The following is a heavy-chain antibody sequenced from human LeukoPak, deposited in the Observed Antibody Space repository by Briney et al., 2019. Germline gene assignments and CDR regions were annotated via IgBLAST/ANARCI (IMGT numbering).Heavy chain of an antibody. Sequence: SVKVSCKASRGTFSSYAISWVRQAPGQGLEWMGGIIPIFGTANYAQKFQGRVTITADESTSTAYMELSSLRSEGTAVYYCARGGGEQLGFDPWGQGTLVTVSS. CDR1: RGTFSSYA. J-gene: IGHJ5*02. CDR2: IIPIFGTA. CDR3: ARGGGEQLGFDP. V-gene: IGHV1-69*13. D-gene: IGHD1/OR15-1a*01.